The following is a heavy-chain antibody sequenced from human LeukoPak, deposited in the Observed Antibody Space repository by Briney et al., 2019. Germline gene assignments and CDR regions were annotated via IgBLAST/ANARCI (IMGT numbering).Heavy chain of an antibody. V-gene: IGHV4-59*01. D-gene: IGHD3-10*01. CDR1: GGSISSYY. CDR3: ASFSYYYGSGSYRRGFDP. Sequence: SETLSLTCTVSGGSISSYYWSWIRQPPGKGLEWIGYIYYSGSTNYNPSLKSRVTISVDTSKNQFSLNLSSVTAADTAVYYCASFSYYYGSGSYRRGFDPWGQGTLVTVSS. CDR2: IYYSGST. J-gene: IGHJ5*02.